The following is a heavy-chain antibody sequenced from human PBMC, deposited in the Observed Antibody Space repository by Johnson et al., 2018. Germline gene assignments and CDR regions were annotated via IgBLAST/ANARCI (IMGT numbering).Heavy chain of an antibody. CDR1: GVTVTSYT. CDR3: ARGYCSSAICFWDYYMDV. CDR2: IRFRDSRT. J-gene: IGHJ6*03. Sequence: VQLQESGGGVVQPGTSLTLSCATSGVTVTSYTWHWVRQAPDKGLEWVSYIRFRDSRTFYADSVKGRFIISRDKAENSLYLQMNSRRDEDTALYYCARGYCSSAICFWDYYMDVWGKGTTVTVSS. D-gene: IGHD2-2*01. V-gene: IGHV3-48*02.